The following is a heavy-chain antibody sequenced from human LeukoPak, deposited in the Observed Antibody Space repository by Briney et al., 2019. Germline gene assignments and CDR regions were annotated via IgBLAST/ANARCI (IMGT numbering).Heavy chain of an antibody. D-gene: IGHD5-18*01. J-gene: IGHJ4*02. V-gene: IGHV3-30*18. CDR3: AKDLRGYSYGSVSYYFDY. Sequence: GGSLRLSCAASGFTFSSYGMHWVRQAPGKGLEWVAVISYDGSNKYYADSVKGRFTISRDNSKNTLYLQMNSLRAEDTAVYYCAKDLRGYSYGSVSYYFDYWGQGTLVTVSS. CDR2: ISYDGSNK. CDR1: GFTFSSYG.